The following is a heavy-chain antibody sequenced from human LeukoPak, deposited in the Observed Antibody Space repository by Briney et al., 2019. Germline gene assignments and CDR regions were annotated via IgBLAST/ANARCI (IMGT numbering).Heavy chain of an antibody. D-gene: IGHD3-3*01. Sequence: SETLSLTCTVSGGSISSGGYYWSWIRQHPGKGLEWIGYIYYSGSTHYNPSLKRRVTISVDTSKNQFSLKLSSVTAADTAVYYCARVLTDFWSGYYNWFDPWGQGTLVTVSS. V-gene: IGHV4-31*03. CDR2: IYYSGST. CDR1: GGSISSGGYY. J-gene: IGHJ5*02. CDR3: ARVLTDFWSGYYNWFDP.